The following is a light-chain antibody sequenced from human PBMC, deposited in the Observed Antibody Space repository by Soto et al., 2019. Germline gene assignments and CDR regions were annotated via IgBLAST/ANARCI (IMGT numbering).Light chain of an antibody. CDR3: ETWGTGIQVV. CDR2: LDSDGSH. J-gene: IGLJ2*01. CDR1: SGHSSYA. Sequence: QLVLTQSPSASASLGASVTRTCTLSSGHSSYAIAWHQQQPEKGPRYLMKLDSDGSHTKGDAIPDRFSGSSSGAERYLTNSSLQSEADADYYCETWGTGIQVVFGGGTKLTVL. V-gene: IGLV4-69*01.